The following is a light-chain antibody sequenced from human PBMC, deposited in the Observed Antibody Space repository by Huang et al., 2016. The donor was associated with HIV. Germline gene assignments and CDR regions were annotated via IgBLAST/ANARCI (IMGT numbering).Light chain of an antibody. Sequence: DIQMTQSPSFLSASVGDRVTITCRASQGISYYLAWYQQRPGKVPQLLISDASTLQSGVPSRFSSGGSGTDFRLIISSLQPEDVATYYCQKYNIAPYTFGQGTKLEL. CDR1: QGISYY. CDR2: DAS. V-gene: IGKV1-27*01. J-gene: IGKJ2*01. CDR3: QKYNIAPYT.